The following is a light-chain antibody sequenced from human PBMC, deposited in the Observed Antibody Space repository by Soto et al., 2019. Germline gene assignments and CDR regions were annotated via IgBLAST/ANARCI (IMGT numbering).Light chain of an antibody. CDR1: QSITRL. J-gene: IGKJ5*01. CDR2: KAS. CDR3: QQYYTYWHM. V-gene: IGKV1-5*03. Sequence: DVHLTQSPSTLSAVVGDRVTITCRASQSITRLLAWYQLKPGKAPKLLIYKASSLESGVPSRFSGSGSGTEFTLTISSLQPDDFATYYCQQYYTYWHMFGQGTLLAI.